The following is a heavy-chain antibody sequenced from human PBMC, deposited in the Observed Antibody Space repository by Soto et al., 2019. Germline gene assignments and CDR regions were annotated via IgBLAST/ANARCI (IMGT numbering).Heavy chain of an antibody. Sequence: QVQLQESGPGLVKPSGTLSLTCGVSSGSITSSYWWSWVRQPPGKGLEWIGEINHSGGSNYNPSLKSRVAMSVDKSQNQFSLRLSSVTAADTAIYYCVSQTYSYNWHHWGQGTLVTVSS. CDR1: SGSITSSYW. V-gene: IGHV4-4*02. J-gene: IGHJ5*02. D-gene: IGHD1-1*01. CDR3: VSQTYSYNWHH. CDR2: INHSGGS.